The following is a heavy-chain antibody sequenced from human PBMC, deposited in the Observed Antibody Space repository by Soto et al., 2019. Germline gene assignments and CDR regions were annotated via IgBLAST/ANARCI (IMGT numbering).Heavy chain of an antibody. V-gene: IGHV3-23*01. CDR3: SNSAPYYNHSSSYSPDF. CDR1: VLTYIRSG. J-gene: IGHJ6*02. Sequence: VLTYIRSGWCWHHQNKRKGLEWVSAISGSGGSTYYADSVKGRFTISRDNSKNTLYLQMNSLRAEDTAVYYCSNSAPYYNHSSSYSPDFRG. CDR2: ISGSGGST. D-gene: IGHD3-22*01.